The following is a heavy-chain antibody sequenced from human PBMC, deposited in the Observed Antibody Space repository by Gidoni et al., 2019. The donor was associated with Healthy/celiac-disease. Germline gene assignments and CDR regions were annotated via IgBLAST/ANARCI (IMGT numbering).Heavy chain of an antibody. V-gene: IGHV3-30*18. CDR3: AKVGAAGSSHKGGCDY. CDR2: ISDDGSNK. CDR1: GFTFSSYG. Sequence: QVQLVESGGGVVQPGRSLRLSCAASGFTFSSYGMHWVRQAPGKGLEWVAVISDDGSNKTYADSVKGRFIISRDNSKNTLYLQMNSLGAEDTAVYYCAKVGAAGSSHKGGCDYWGQGTLVTVSS. D-gene: IGHD6-13*01. J-gene: IGHJ4*02.